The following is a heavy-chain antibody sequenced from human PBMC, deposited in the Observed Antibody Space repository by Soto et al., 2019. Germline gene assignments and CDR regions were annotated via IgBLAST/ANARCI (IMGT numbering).Heavy chain of an antibody. CDR3: AKRQGLGFAAKNFDF. J-gene: IGHJ4*02. CDR1: GFTFHKYS. CDR2: ISDSGGLI. D-gene: IGHD2-15*01. Sequence: GGSLRLSCPASGFTFHKYSMSWVRQAPGKGLEWVSGISDSGGLIYYAESVKGRFNLSSDKSKNTLYLQMNSLRAEDTAVYFCAKRQGLGFAAKNFDFWGQGAMVTVSS. V-gene: IGHV3-23*01.